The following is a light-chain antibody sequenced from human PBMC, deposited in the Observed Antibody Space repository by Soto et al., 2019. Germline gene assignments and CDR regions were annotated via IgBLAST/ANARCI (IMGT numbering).Light chain of an antibody. CDR1: SSDVGGYNY. Sequence: QSVLTQPASVSGSPGQSITISCTGTSSDVGGYNYVSWNQQHPGKAPKLMIYDVSNRPSGVSNRFSGSKSGNTASLTISGLQAEDEADYYCSSYTSSSTLRHVFGTGTKVTVL. CDR3: SSYTSSSTLRHV. V-gene: IGLV2-14*01. CDR2: DVS. J-gene: IGLJ1*01.